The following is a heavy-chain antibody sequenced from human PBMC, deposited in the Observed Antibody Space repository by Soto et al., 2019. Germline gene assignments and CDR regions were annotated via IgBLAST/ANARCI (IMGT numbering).Heavy chain of an antibody. CDR2: IYYRGTT. CDR1: HGSLKFYY. J-gene: IGHJ5*02. CDR3: TRIATAVHT. Sequence: LSLTCNVSHGSLKFYYWSWTRQPAGNELEWMGSIYYRGTTNYNPSLQRRLTMAVDTSQNPFSLMFSTVTAADTAVDSCTRIATAVHTWGRGVLVTVSS. V-gene: IGHV4-4*07. D-gene: IGHD2-21*01.